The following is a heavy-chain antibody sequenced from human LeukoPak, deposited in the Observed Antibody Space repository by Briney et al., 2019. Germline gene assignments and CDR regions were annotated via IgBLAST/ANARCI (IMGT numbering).Heavy chain of an antibody. D-gene: IGHD6-19*01. J-gene: IGHJ5*02. CDR2: INSDGSST. CDR3: ARGADTGYSSDS. CDR1: GFTFSSYS. Sequence: GGSLRLSRAASGFTFSSYSMNWVRQAPGKGLVWVSRINSDGSSTSYADSVKGRFTISRDNAKNTLYLQMNSLRAEDTAVYYCARGADTGYSSDSWGQGTLVTVSS. V-gene: IGHV3-74*01.